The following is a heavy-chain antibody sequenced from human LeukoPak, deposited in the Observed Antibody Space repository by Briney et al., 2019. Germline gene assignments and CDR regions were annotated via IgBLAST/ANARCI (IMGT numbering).Heavy chain of an antibody. V-gene: IGHV4-59*12. CDR3: AREDDGSGSNRGYAFDI. D-gene: IGHD3-10*01. J-gene: IGHJ3*02. Sequence: SETLSLTCTVSGGSISSYYWSWIRQPPGKGLEWIGYIYYSGSTNYNPSLKSRVTISVDTSKNQFSLKLSSVTAADTAVYYCAREDDGSGSNRGYAFDIWGQGTMVTVSS. CDR2: IYYSGST. CDR1: GGSISSYY.